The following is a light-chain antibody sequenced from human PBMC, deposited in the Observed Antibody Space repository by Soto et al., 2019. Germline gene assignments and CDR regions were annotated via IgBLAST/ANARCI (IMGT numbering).Light chain of an antibody. CDR1: QSLLHSNGYNY. Sequence: IVMTPSPRSLPFTPGEPASISCRSSQSLLHSNGYNYLDWYLQKPGQSPQLLIYLGSNRASGVPDRFSGSGSGTDFTLKISRVEAEDVGVYYCMQPLQSWTFGQGTKVDIK. J-gene: IGKJ1*01. CDR2: LGS. V-gene: IGKV2-28*01. CDR3: MQPLQSWT.